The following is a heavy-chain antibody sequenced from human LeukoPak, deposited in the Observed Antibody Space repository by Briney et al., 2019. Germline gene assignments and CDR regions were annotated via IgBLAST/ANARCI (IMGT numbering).Heavy chain of an antibody. V-gene: IGHV1-2*02. CDR2: INPNSGGT. CDR3: ARDLAAVAGNVGY. D-gene: IGHD6-19*01. J-gene: IGHJ4*02. CDR1: GYTFTGYY. Sequence: EASVKVSCQASGYTFTGYYMHWVRQAPGQGLEWMGCINPNSGGTNYAQKFQGRVTMTRDTSISTAYMELSRLRSDDTAVYYSARDLAAVAGNVGYWGQGTLVTVSS.